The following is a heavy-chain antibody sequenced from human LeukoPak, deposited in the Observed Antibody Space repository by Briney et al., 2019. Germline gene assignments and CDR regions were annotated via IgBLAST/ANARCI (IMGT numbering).Heavy chain of an antibody. CDR3: AKDPLDYGDYFDY. V-gene: IGHV3-23*01. D-gene: IGHD4-17*01. J-gene: IGHJ4*02. Sequence: GGSLRLSCAASGFTFSSYAMSWVRQAPGKGLEWVSAISGSGGSTYYSDSVKGRFTISRDNSKNTLYLQMNSLRAEDTAVYYCAKDPLDYGDYFDYWGQGTLVTVSS. CDR2: ISGSGGST. CDR1: GFTFSSYA.